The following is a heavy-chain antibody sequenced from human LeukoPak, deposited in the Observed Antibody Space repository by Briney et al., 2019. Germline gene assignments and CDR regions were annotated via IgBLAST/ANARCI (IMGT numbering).Heavy chain of an antibody. CDR3: VHSGGSSGWAPNT. D-gene: IGHD6-25*01. Sequence: GGSLRLSCAASGFTSESYAMHWVRQPPGKGLEGVSGISLHNGERGYAASVKGRFTISRDDAKNSLYLQINNLRPDDTAFYYCVHSGGSSGWAPNTWGQGTLVTVSS. J-gene: IGHJ5*02. CDR1: GFTSESYA. CDR2: ISLHNGER. V-gene: IGHV3-9*02.